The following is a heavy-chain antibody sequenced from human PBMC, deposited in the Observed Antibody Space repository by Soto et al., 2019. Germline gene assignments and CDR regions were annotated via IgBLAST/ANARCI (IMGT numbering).Heavy chain of an antibody. CDR3: ARGSWNYGSRVYYYYGMDV. Sequence: QVQLVQSGAEVKKPGSSVKVSCKASGGTFSSYAISWVRQAPGQGLEWMGGIIPIFGTANYAQKFQGRVTITADESTSTAYMELSSLRSEDTAVYYCARGSWNYGSRVYYYYGMDVWGQGTTVTVSS. D-gene: IGHD1-7*01. V-gene: IGHV1-69*01. CDR1: GGTFSSYA. CDR2: IIPIFGTA. J-gene: IGHJ6*02.